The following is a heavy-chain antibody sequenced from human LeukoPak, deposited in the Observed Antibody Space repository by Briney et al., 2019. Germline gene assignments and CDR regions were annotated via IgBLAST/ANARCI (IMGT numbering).Heavy chain of an antibody. CDR1: GGSFSGYY. Sequence: SETLSLTCAVYGGSFSGYYWSWIRQPPGKGLEWIGEINHSGSTNYNPSLRSRVTISVDTSKNQFSLKLSSVTAADTAVYYCARGRINYYGSGSQAAYNWFDPWGQGTLVTVSS. CDR3: ARGRINYYGSGSQAAYNWFDP. J-gene: IGHJ5*02. CDR2: INHSGST. V-gene: IGHV4-34*01. D-gene: IGHD3-10*01.